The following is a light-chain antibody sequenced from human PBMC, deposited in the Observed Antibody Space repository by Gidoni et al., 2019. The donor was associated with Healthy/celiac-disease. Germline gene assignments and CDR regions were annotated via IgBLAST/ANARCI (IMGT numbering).Light chain of an antibody. CDR2: DVS. Sequence: QSALTQPASVSGSPGQSITISCPGTSSDVGGYNYVSWYHQHPGKAPKLMIYDVSNRPSGVSNRFAGSKSGNTASLTISGLQAEDEADYYCSSYTSSSTGVFGGGTKLTVL. V-gene: IGLV2-14*03. CDR1: SSDVGGYNY. J-gene: IGLJ2*01. CDR3: SSYTSSSTGV.